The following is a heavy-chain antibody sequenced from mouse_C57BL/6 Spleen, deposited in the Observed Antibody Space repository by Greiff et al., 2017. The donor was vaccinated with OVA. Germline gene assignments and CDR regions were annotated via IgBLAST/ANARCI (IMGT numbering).Heavy chain of an antibody. J-gene: IGHJ2*01. V-gene: IGHV1-26*01. D-gene: IGHD2-1*01. Sequence: VQLQQSGPELVKPGASVKISCKASGYTFTDYYMNWVKQSHGKSLEWIGDINPNNGGTNYNQKFKGKATLTVDKSSSTAYMELRSLTSEDSAVYYCARNPYGNYASYLDYWGQGTTLTVSS. CDR3: ARNPYGNYASYLDY. CDR1: GYTFTDYY. CDR2: INPNNGGT.